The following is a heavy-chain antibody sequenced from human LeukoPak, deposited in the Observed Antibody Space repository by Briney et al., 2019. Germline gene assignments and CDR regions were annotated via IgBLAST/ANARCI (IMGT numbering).Heavy chain of an antibody. CDR1: GYTFIDYY. V-gene: IGHV1-2*02. CDR2: MNPKRGDT. J-gene: IGHJ4*02. CDR3: ARNKEGKSLDY. Sequence: ASVKVSCKASGYTFIDYYMHWVRQAPGQGLEWMAWMNPKRGDTSYTQKFQGRVTMTRDTSISTAYMELSRLRFDDTAVYYCARNKEGKSLDYWGQGTLVTVSS.